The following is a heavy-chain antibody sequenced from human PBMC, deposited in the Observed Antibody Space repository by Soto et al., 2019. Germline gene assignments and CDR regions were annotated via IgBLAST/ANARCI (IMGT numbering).Heavy chain of an antibody. CDR1: GDSVSSNSAA. V-gene: IGHV6-1*01. J-gene: IGHJ6*02. CDR3: AREGVIAVAGTRFYYYYGMDV. CDR2: TYYRSKWYN. D-gene: IGHD6-19*01. Sequence: PSQTLSLTCVISGDSVSSNSAAWNWIRQSPSRGLEWLGRTYYRSKWYNDYAVSVKSRITINPDTSKNQFSLQLNSVTPEDTAVYYCAREGVIAVAGTRFYYYYGMDVWGQGTTVTVSS.